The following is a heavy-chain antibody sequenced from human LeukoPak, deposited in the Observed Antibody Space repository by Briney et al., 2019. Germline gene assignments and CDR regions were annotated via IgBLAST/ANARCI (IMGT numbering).Heavy chain of an antibody. CDR1: GFTFSSYS. J-gene: IGHJ4*02. CDR2: ISSSSSTI. CDR3: ARAYCSGGSCYSLGY. Sequence: GGSLRLSCAASGFTFSSYSMNWVRQAPGKGLEWVSYISSSSSTIYYADSVKGRFTISRDNAKNSLYLQMNSLRAEDTAVYYCARAYCSGGSCYSLGYWGQGTLVTVSS. V-gene: IGHV3-48*04. D-gene: IGHD2-15*01.